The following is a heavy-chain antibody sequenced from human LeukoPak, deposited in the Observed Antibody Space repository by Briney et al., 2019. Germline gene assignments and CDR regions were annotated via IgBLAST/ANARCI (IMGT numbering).Heavy chain of an antibody. Sequence: PGGSLRLSCAASGISLSRLWMSWFRQAPGKGLEWVADIRQDGSDEHYVDSVKGRFTISRDNAKNSLYLQMNSLRAEDMAVYYCARGSSSSFDYWGQGTLVTVSS. V-gene: IGHV3-7*04. CDR3: ARGSSSSFDY. J-gene: IGHJ4*02. CDR2: IRQDGSDE. CDR1: GISLSRLW. D-gene: IGHD6-6*01.